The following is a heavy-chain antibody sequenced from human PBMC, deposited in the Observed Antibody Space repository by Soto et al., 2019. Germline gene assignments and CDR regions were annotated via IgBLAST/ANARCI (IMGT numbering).Heavy chain of an antibody. CDR1: GFTFSSYA. D-gene: IGHD2-2*01. V-gene: IGHV3-30-3*01. Sequence: GGSLRLSCAASGFTFSSYAMHWVRQAPGNGLEWVAVISYDGSNKYYADSVKGRFTISRDNSKNTLYLQMNSLRAEDTAVYYCARDPKCISTSCPLSYYYYGMDVWGQGTTVTVSS. CDR2: ISYDGSNK. J-gene: IGHJ6*02. CDR3: ARDPKCISTSCPLSYYYYGMDV.